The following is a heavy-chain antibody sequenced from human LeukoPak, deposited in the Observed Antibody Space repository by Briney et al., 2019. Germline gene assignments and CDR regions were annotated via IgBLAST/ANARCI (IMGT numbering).Heavy chain of an antibody. D-gene: IGHD2-15*01. J-gene: IGHJ4*02. V-gene: IGHV3-74*01. CDR2: INSDGSST. Sequence: PGGSLRLSCAASGFTLSGNWMHWVRQAPGKGLVWVSRINSDGSSTSYADSVKGRFTISRNNAKNTLYLQMNSLRAEDKAVYYCARRDNYDYWGQGTLVTVSS. CDR3: ARRDNYDY. CDR1: GFTLSGNW.